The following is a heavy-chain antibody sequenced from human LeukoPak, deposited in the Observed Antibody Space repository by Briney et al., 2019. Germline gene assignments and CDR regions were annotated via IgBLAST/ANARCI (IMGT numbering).Heavy chain of an antibody. J-gene: IGHJ4*02. CDR1: GGSISSGDYY. CDR3: VRDDSSGTYFDY. CDR2: IYYSGST. Sequence: PSETLSLTCTVSGGSISSGDYYWSWIRQPPGKGLEWIGYIYYSGSTYYNPSLKSRVTISVDTSKNQFSLKLSSVTAADTAVYYCVRDDSSGTYFDYWAREPWSPSPQ. D-gene: IGHD3-22*01. V-gene: IGHV4-30-4*01.